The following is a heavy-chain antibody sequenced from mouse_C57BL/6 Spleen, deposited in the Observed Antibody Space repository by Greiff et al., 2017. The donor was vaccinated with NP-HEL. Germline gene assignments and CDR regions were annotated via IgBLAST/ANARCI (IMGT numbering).Heavy chain of an antibody. CDR3: ARDRGTGTHFDY. D-gene: IGHD4-1*01. Sequence: EVKLMESGGGLVKPGGSLKLSCAASGFTFSSYAMSWVRQTPEKRLEWVATISDGGSYTYYPDNVKGRFTISRDNAKNNLYLQMSHLKSEDTAMYYCARDRGTGTHFDYWGQGTTLTVSS. CDR1: GFTFSSYA. J-gene: IGHJ2*01. CDR2: ISDGGSYT. V-gene: IGHV5-4*01.